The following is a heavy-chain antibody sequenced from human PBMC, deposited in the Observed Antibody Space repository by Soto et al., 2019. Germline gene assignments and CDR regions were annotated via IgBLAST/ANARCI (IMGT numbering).Heavy chain of an antibody. CDR3: AKGGYSYGPDY. J-gene: IGHJ4*02. D-gene: IGHD5-18*01. CDR1: EFTFSNYE. CDR2: ISYTGSTI. Sequence: GGSLRLSCVGSEFTFSNYEMNWVRQAPGKGLEWVSYISYTGSTIYYADSVRGRFTISRDNSKNTLYLQMNSLRAEDTAVYYCAKGGYSYGPDYWGQGTLVTVSS. V-gene: IGHV3-48*03.